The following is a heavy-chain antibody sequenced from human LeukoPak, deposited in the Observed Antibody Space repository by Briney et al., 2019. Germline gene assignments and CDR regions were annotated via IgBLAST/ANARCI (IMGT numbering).Heavy chain of an antibody. CDR2: INHSGST. J-gene: IGHJ4*02. D-gene: IGHD2-2*03. Sequence: SETLSLTCAVYGGSFSGYYWSWIRQPPGKGLEWIGEINHSGSTNYNPSLKSRVTISVDTSKNQFSLRLSSVTAADTAVYYCARRGGYGYCSSTSCPVDYWGQGTLVTVSS. V-gene: IGHV4-34*01. CDR1: GGSFSGYY. CDR3: ARRGGYGYCSSTSCPVDY.